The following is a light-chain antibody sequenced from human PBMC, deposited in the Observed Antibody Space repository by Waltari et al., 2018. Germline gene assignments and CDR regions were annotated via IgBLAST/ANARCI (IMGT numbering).Light chain of an antibody. J-gene: IGKJ2*01. CDR2: VTS. CDR1: KSIGNN. Sequence: ETIMTQSPATLSVSPGESATLSCRASKSIGNNLAWYQQTPGQAPRLLIYVTSSRSTGIPGRFLGAGSGTDFTLTISSLQSEDFGVYYCQQYNEWPYTFGQGTKVDLK. CDR3: QQYNEWPYT. V-gene: IGKV3-15*01.